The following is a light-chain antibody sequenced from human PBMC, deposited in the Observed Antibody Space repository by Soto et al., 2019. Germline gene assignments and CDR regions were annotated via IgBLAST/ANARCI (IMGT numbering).Light chain of an antibody. J-gene: IGKJ4*01. Sequence: EIVLTQSPATLSLSPGERATLSCRASQSVSSYLAWYQQKPGQAPRLLIYDASNRATGIPARFSGSGSGTDFTLTIRSLVPEDFAVYYCQQRSTWPHTFGGGTKVEIK. CDR1: QSVSSY. V-gene: IGKV3-11*01. CDR3: QQRSTWPHT. CDR2: DAS.